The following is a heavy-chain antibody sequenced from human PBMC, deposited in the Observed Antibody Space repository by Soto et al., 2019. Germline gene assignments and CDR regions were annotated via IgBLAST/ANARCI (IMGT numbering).Heavy chain of an antibody. V-gene: IGHV3-7*01. CDR2: IKQDGSEK. Sequence: PGGSLRLSCAASGFTFSSYWMSRVRQAPGKGLEWVANIKQDGSEKYYVDSVKGRFTISRDNAKNSLYLQMNSLRAEDTAVYYCARKDIVVVPAAPYYYYYMDVWGKGTTVTVSS. CDR1: GFTFSSYW. D-gene: IGHD2-2*01. J-gene: IGHJ6*03. CDR3: ARKDIVVVPAAPYYYYYMDV.